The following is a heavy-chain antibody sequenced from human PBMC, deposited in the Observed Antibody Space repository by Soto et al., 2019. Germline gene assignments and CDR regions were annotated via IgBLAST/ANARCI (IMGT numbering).Heavy chain of an antibody. J-gene: IGHJ3*02. CDR3: ARDVSPGSSSLYLDAFDI. D-gene: IGHD6-13*01. CDR1: GFSFGSSW. V-gene: IGHV3-7*05. Sequence: EVQLVESGGDLVQPGGSLRLSCAASGFSFGSSWMTWVRQAPGKGLEWVANIKKDVSKINYLDSVRGRFTVSRDNAKNSLYLEMNSLRAEDTALYYCARDVSPGSSSLYLDAFDIWGQGTMVTVSS. CDR2: IKKDVSKI.